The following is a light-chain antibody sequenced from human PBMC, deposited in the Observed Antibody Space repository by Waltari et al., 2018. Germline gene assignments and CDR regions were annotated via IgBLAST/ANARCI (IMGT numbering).Light chain of an antibody. Sequence: QSALTQPPSASGSPGQSVTLSCTGTSSDVGGYNYVSWYQQHPGKAPKLIIFEINKRPSGVPDRFSGSKSGNTASLTVSGLQAEDEADYYCSSYAGNNIVIFGGGTKLTVL. J-gene: IGLJ2*01. CDR3: SSYAGNNIVI. V-gene: IGLV2-8*01. CDR2: EIN. CDR1: SSDVGGYNY.